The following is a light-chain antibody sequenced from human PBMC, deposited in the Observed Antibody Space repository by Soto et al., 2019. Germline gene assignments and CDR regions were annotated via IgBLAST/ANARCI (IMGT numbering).Light chain of an antibody. V-gene: IGLV1-44*01. CDR1: SSNIGSNT. Sequence: LTQPPSGSGTPGQRATISCSGSSSNIGSNTVNWYQQLPGTAPKLLIYSNKQRPSGVPDRFSGSKSGTSASLAISGLQSEDEADYYCAAWDDSLNGLYVFGTGTKVTVL. CDR3: AAWDDSLNGLYV. CDR2: SNK. J-gene: IGLJ1*01.